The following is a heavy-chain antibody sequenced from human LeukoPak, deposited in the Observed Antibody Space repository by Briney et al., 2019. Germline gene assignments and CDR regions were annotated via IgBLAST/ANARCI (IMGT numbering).Heavy chain of an antibody. V-gene: IGHV1-18*01. D-gene: IGHD1-1*01. Sequence: GASVNVSRKASGYTFTSYGIRWVRPAPAQGLEWMGWISAYNCNTNYAQKLQGRVTMTTDTSTSKAYMELRSLRSDDTAVYYCARDGDWNGRRAEWVGYWGQGTLVTVSS. CDR1: GYTFTSYG. CDR2: ISAYNCNT. CDR3: ARDGDWNGRRAEWVGY. J-gene: IGHJ4*02.